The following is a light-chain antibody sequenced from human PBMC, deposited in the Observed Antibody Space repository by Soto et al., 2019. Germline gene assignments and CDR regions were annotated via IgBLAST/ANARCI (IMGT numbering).Light chain of an antibody. CDR2: YAS. CDR1: QSVSNN. CDR3: QQYNDWPPIT. V-gene: IGKV3-15*01. J-gene: IGKJ5*01. Sequence: EIMMTQSPVTLSVSPGDRATLSCRASQSVSNNLAWYQQKPGQAPRLLIYYASTRATGIPARFSGSGSGTEFTLPISGLQSEDFALYYCQQYNDWPPITFGQGTRLEI.